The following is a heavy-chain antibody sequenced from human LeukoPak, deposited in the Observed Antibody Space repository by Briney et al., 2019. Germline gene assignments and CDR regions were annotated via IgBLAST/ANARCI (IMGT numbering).Heavy chain of an antibody. CDR3: AVIRITIFGVVTPIFDY. V-gene: IGHV1-18*01. Sequence: ASVKVSCKASGYTFTSYGISWVRQAPGQGLEWMGWISAYNGNTNYAQKLQGRVTMTTDTSTSTAYMELRSLRSGDTAVYYCAVIRITIFGVVTPIFDYWGQGTLVTVSS. CDR1: GYTFTSYG. D-gene: IGHD3-3*01. CDR2: ISAYNGNT. J-gene: IGHJ4*02.